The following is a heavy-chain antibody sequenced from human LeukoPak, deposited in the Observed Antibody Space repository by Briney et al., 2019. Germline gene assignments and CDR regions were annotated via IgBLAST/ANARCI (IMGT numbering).Heavy chain of an antibody. CDR1: GFTFGTYA. CDR3: ARDRSYCSGGSCSYYFDY. Sequence: QPGGSLRLSCAASGFTFGTYAMSWVRQAPGKGLEWVSAISESGSSTYYADSVKGRFTISRDNSKNTLYLQMNSLRAEDTAVYYCARDRSYCSGGSCSYYFDYWGQGTLVTVSS. CDR2: ISESGSST. V-gene: IGHV3-23*01. J-gene: IGHJ4*02. D-gene: IGHD2-15*01.